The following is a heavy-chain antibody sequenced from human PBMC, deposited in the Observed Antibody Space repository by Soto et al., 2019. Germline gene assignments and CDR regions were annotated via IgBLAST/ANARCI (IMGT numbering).Heavy chain of an antibody. D-gene: IGHD6-19*01. J-gene: IGHJ6*01. CDR3: ASPFSSRHGNYYYYYGMDV. CDR1: GGPFSSYA. Sequence: GGSVKVCFKTSGGPFSSYAISLVRQAPGQGLEWMGGIIPIFGTANYAQKFQGRVTITADESTSTAYMELSSLRSEDTAVYYCASPFSSRHGNYYYYYGMDVWGQGTTVTVSS. CDR2: IIPIFGTA. V-gene: IGHV1-69*13.